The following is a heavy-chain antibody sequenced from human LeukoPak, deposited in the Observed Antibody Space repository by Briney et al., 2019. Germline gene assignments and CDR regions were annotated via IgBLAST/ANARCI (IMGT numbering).Heavy chain of an antibody. CDR3: ARGSIVGAKTLGFGAFDI. V-gene: IGHV1-46*01. CDR1: GYTFTSYY. J-gene: IGHJ3*02. CDR2: INPSGGSR. Sequence: ASVKVSCKASGYTFTSYYMHWVRQAPGQGLEWMGIINPSGGSRSYAQKLQGRVTMTRDTSTSTVYMELSSLRSEDTAVYYCARGSIVGAKTLGFGAFDIWGQGTMVTVSS. D-gene: IGHD1-26*01.